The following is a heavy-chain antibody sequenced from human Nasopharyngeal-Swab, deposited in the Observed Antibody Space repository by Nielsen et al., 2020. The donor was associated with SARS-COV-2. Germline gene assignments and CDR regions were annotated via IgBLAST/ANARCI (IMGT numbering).Heavy chain of an antibody. V-gene: IGHV4-59*08. Sequence: SEPLSLTCTVSGASVSDYYWSWIPQLPGKGLEWLGYLSYSGNTNYNPSLKSRVTISVDTSKNQCTLRLSYVTAADPATYYCASLPYCSSDTCFPIDLWGQGTLVTVSS. J-gene: IGHJ5*02. D-gene: IGHD2-2*01. CDR3: ASLPYCSSDTCFPIDL. CDR2: LSYSGNT. CDR1: GASVSDYY.